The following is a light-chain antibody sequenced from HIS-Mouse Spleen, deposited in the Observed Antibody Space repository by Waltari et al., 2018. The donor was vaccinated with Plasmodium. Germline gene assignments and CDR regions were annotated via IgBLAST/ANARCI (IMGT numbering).Light chain of an antibody. J-gene: IGKJ2*01. CDR2: AAS. CDR3: LQDYNYPYT. Sequence: AIQMTQSPSSLSASVGDRVTITCRASQGIRNDLGWYQQKPRKAPKLLISAASSLQSGDPSRFSGSGSGTDFSLTISSLQPEDFATYYCLQDYNYPYTFGQGTKLEIK. V-gene: IGKV1-6*01. CDR1: QGIRND.